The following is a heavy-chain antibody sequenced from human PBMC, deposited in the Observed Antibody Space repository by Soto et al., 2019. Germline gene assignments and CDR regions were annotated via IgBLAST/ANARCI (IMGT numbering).Heavy chain of an antibody. D-gene: IGHD4-17*01. CDR2: INHSGST. CDR3: ARAIPTTVTPDAFDI. V-gene: IGHV4-34*01. CDR1: GGSFSGYY. Sequence: TSETLSLTCAVYGGSFSGYYWSWIRQPPGKGLEWIGEINHSGSTNYNPSLKSRVTISVDTSKNQFSLKLSSVTAADTAVYYCARAIPTTVTPDAFDIWGQGTMVTVSS. J-gene: IGHJ3*02.